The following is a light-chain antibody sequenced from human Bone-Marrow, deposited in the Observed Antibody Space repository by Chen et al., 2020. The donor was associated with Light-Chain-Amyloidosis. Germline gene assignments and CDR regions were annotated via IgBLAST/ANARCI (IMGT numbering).Light chain of an antibody. Sequence: SYELTQPPSVSVSPGQTAMIICSGDDLPTKYAYWYQQKPGQAPVLVIHRATERPSGISERFSGSSSGTTATLTISGVQAEDEADYHCQSADSSGTYEVIFGGGTKLTVL. J-gene: IGLJ2*01. CDR2: RAT. CDR3: QSADSSGTYEVI. CDR1: DLPTKY. V-gene: IGLV3-25*03.